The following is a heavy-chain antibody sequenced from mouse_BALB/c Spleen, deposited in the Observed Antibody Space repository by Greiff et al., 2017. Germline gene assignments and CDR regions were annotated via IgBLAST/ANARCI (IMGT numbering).Heavy chain of an antibody. CDR3: ATGPFAY. Sequence: EVHLVESGGGLVQPGGSRKLSCAASGFTFSSFGMHWVRQAPEKGLEWVAYISSGSSTIYYADTVKGRFTISRDNPKNTLFLQMTSLRSEDTAMYYCATGPFAYWGQGTLVTVSA. J-gene: IGHJ3*01. V-gene: IGHV5-17*02. CDR1: GFTFSSFG. D-gene: IGHD3-1*01. CDR2: ISSGSSTI.